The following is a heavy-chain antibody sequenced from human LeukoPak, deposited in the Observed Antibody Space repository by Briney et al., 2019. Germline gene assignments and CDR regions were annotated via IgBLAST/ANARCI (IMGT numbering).Heavy chain of an antibody. D-gene: IGHD3-10*01. CDR1: GFTFSSYS. CDR2: ISSSSSTM. Sequence: PGGSLRLSCAASGFTFSSYSMNWVRQAPGKGLEWVSYISSSSSTMYYADSVKGRFTISRDNAKNSLYLQMNSLRAEDTAVYYCARDLFGYYGSGSYYSPPNWGQGTLVTVSS. CDR3: ARDLFGYYGSGSYYSPPN. V-gene: IGHV3-48*04. J-gene: IGHJ4*02.